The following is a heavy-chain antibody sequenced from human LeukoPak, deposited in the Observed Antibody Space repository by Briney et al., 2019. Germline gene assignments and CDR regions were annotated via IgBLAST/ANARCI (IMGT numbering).Heavy chain of an antibody. Sequence: GGSLRLSCAASGFPFSSYWMAWVRQAPGKGLEWVSSISSSSSYIYYADSVKGRFTISRDNAKNSLYLQMNSLRAEDTAVYYCAREADYYYGSGFDYWGQGTLVTVSS. CDR1: GFPFSSYW. D-gene: IGHD3-10*01. V-gene: IGHV3-21*01. J-gene: IGHJ4*02. CDR3: AREADYYYGSGFDY. CDR2: ISSSSSYI.